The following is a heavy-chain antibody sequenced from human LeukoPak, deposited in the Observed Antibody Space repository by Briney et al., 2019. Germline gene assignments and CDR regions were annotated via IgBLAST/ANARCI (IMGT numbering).Heavy chain of an antibody. CDR2: ISSSSSYI. D-gene: IGHD6-6*01. CDR1: GFTFSSYS. CDR3: ARDAGSSIAAH. Sequence: GSLELSCAASGFTFSSYSMNWVRPAPGKGLEWVSSISSSSSYIYYADSVKGRFTISRDNAKNSLYLQMNSLRAEDTAVYYCARDAGSSIAAHWGQGTLVTVSS. V-gene: IGHV3-21*01. J-gene: IGHJ4*02.